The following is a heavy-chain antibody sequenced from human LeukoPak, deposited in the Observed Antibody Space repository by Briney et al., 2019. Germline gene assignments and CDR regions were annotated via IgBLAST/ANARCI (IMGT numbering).Heavy chain of an antibody. D-gene: IGHD3-3*01. CDR2: FDPEDGET. Sequence: ASVKVSCKVSGYTFIELSMHWVRQAPGKGLEWMGGFDPEDGETIYAQKFQGRVTMTGDTSTDTAYLELSSLRSEDTAVYYCVTEAQFHSDFCSGNIDYFDYWGQGTLVTVSS. CDR3: VTEAQFHSDFCSGNIDYFDY. J-gene: IGHJ4*02. V-gene: IGHV1-24*01. CDR1: GYTFIELS.